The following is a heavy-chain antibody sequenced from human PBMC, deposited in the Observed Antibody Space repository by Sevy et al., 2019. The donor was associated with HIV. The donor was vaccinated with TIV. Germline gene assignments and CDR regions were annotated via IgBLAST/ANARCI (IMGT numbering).Heavy chain of an antibody. J-gene: IGHJ1*01. CDR2: IYWNDDQ. CDR1: GFSLSTSGVG. CDR3: ADRGGAHYYDSSGYYTRAEYFQH. Sequence: SGPMLVNPTQTLTLTCTFSGFSLSTSGVGVGWIRQPPGKALEWLAVIYWNDDQRYSPSLKSRLTITKDTSKNQVVLTMTNMDPADTATYYCADRGGAHYYDSSGYYTRAEYFQHWGQGTLVTVSS. V-gene: IGHV2-5*01. D-gene: IGHD3-22*01.